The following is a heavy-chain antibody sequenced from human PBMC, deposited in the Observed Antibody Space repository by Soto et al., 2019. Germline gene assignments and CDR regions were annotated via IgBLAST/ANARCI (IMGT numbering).Heavy chain of an antibody. Sequence: QVQLVESGGGVVQPGRSLRLSCAASGFTFSSYAMHWVRQAPGKGLEWVAVISYDGSNKYYADSVKGRFTISRDNSKSTLYLQMNSLRAEDAAVYYCAQWGSGYCISTSCDNWFDPWGQGTLVTVSS. CDR1: GFTFSSYA. J-gene: IGHJ5*02. CDR3: AQWGSGYCISTSCDNWFDP. CDR2: ISYDGSNK. V-gene: IGHV3-30-3*01. D-gene: IGHD2-2*01.